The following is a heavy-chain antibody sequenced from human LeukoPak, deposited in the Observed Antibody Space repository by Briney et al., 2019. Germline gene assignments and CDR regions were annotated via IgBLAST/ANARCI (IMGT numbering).Heavy chain of an antibody. V-gene: IGHV4-61*08. CDR2: VYYIDNA. CDR1: GASVGSAGYY. Sequence: SETLSLTCTVSGASVGSAGYYWSWIRQPPGGGLEWIGYVYYIDNANYNPSLKSRVTMSVNPSENQFSLKLNSVTAADTAIYYCARTQSQSGSYRYYFGYWGQGTLVTVSS. CDR3: ARTQSQSGSYRYYFGY. D-gene: IGHD1-26*01. J-gene: IGHJ4*02.